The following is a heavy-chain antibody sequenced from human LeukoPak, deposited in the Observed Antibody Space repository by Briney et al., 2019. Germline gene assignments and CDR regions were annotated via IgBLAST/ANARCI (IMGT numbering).Heavy chain of an antibody. Sequence: SETLSLTCTVSGGSISSYYWSWIRQPPGKGLEWIGYIYYGGSTNYNPSLKSRVTISVDTSKNQFSLKLSSVTAADTAVYYCARGAHGYLFGYYFDYWGQGTLVTVSS. CDR1: GGSISSYY. V-gene: IGHV4-59*01. CDR3: ARGAHGYLFGYYFDY. CDR2: IYYGGST. D-gene: IGHD5-18*01. J-gene: IGHJ4*02.